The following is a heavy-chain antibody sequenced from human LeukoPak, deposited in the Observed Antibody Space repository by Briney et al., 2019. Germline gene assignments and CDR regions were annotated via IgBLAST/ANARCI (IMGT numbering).Heavy chain of an antibody. V-gene: IGHV3-23*01. J-gene: IGHJ4*02. CDR1: GFTFSSYS. CDR3: AKHGYSYGYFDY. Sequence: GSLRLSCAASGFTFSSYSMSWVRQAPGKGLEWVSAITGSGGSTYYADSVEDRFTISRDISGTTLYLQMNSLSAEDTAIYYCAKHGYSYGYFDYWGQGTLVTVSS. CDR2: ITGSGGST. D-gene: IGHD5-18*01.